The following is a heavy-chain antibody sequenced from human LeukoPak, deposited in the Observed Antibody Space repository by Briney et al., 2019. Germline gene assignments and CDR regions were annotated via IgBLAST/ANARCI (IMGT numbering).Heavy chain of an antibody. V-gene: IGHV3-23*01. D-gene: IGHD3-16*02. CDR3: AKGGLVTFGGVIPLGDY. CDR2: ISGSGGST. CDR1: GFTFSNYA. J-gene: IGHJ4*02. Sequence: GGSLRLSCAASGFTFSNYAMTWVRQAPGKGLEWVSAISGSGGSTYYADSVKGRFTISRDNSKNTLYLQMNSLRAEDTAVYYCAKGGLVTFGGVIPLGDYWGQGTLVTVSS.